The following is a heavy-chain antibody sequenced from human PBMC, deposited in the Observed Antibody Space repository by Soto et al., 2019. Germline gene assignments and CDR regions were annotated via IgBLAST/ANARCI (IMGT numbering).Heavy chain of an antibody. CDR1: GGSFSGYY. Sequence: VQLQQWGAGLLKTSETLSLTCAVYGGSFSGYYWSWIRQTPGKRLEWVGDINHGGSANYNPSLKSRVTFSLDLSKNPFSLKLNSVIAADTAVYYCARYSSTWSKYLQHWGRGSLVIVSS. CDR2: INHGGSA. CDR3: ARYSSTWSKYLQH. D-gene: IGHD6-13*01. J-gene: IGHJ1*01. V-gene: IGHV4-34*01.